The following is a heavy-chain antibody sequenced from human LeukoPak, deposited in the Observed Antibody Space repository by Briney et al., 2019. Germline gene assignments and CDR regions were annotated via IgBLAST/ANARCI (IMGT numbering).Heavy chain of an antibody. V-gene: IGHV4-59*01. J-gene: IGHJ4*02. CDR1: GGSISSYY. D-gene: IGHD2-2*01. CDR3: ARDRCSSTSCYHDY. Sequence: SETLSLTCTVSGGSISSYYWTWIRQPPGKGLEWIGYIYYSGSTNYNPSLKSRVTISVDTSKKQFSVKLSSVTAADTAVYYCARDRCSSTSCYHDYWGQGTLVTVSS. CDR2: IYYSGST.